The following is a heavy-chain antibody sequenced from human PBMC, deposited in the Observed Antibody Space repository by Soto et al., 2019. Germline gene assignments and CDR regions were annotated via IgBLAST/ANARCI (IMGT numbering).Heavy chain of an antibody. D-gene: IGHD3-10*01. J-gene: IGHJ3*02. CDR3: ASTLSITMVRGVYFRTDAFDI. CDR1: GGSISSNDYS. Sequence: TSETLSLTCAVSGGSISSNDYSWSWIRQPPGKGLEWIGYIYHSGSTYYNPSLKSRVTISVDRSKNQFSLKLSSVTAADTAIYYCASTLSITMVRGVYFRTDAFDIWGQGTMVTVSS. V-gene: IGHV4-30-2*01. CDR2: IYHSGST.